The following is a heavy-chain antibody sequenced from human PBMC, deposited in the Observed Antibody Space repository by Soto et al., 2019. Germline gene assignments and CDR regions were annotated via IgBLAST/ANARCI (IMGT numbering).Heavy chain of an antibody. V-gene: IGHV4-61*01. CDR1: GGYVSSGSYY. J-gene: IGHJ6*02. D-gene: IGHD3-3*01. CDR3: AREFAIYVFWSGYLGDYYYYGMDV. Sequence: SATLSLTCTVSGGYVSSGSYYWSWIRQPPGKGLEWIGYIYYSGSTNYNPSLKSRVTISVDTSKNQFSLKLSSVTAADTAVYYCAREFAIYVFWSGYLGDYYYYGMDVWGQGTTVTVSS. CDR2: IYYSGST.